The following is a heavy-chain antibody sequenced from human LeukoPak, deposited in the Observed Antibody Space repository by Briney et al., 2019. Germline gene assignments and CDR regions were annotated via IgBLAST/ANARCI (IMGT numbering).Heavy chain of an antibody. Sequence: ASVKVSCQVSGYTLTELSMHWVRQPPGKGLEWMGGFDPEDGETIYAQKFQGRVTMTEDTSTDTAYMERSSLRSEDTAVYYCATVYYYGSGSYYNPLDYWGQGTLVTVSS. CDR1: GYTLTELS. CDR2: FDPEDGET. CDR3: ATVYYYGSGSYYNPLDY. V-gene: IGHV1-24*01. D-gene: IGHD3-10*01. J-gene: IGHJ4*02.